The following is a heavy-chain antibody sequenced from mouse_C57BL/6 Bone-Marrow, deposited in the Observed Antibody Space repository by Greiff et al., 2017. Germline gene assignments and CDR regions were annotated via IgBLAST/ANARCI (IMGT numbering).Heavy chain of an antibody. CDR1: GYTFTSYG. CDR3: AREVYYGSSPFDD. CDR2: IYPRSGNT. J-gene: IGHJ2*01. V-gene: IGHV1-81*01. D-gene: IGHD1-1*01. Sequence: QVQLQQSGAELARPGASVKLSCKASGYTFTSYGISWVKQRTGQGLEWIGEIYPRSGNTYYNEKFKGKATLTADKSSSTAYMELRSLTSEDSAVYYCAREVYYGSSPFDDWGQGTTLTVSS.